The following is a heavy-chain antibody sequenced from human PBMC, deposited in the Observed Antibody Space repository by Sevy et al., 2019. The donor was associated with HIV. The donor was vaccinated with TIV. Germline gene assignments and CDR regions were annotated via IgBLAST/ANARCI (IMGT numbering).Heavy chain of an antibody. D-gene: IGHD1-26*01. V-gene: IGHV4-59*08. CDR3: AGENAWGRGYS. J-gene: IGHJ4*02. Sequence: SETLSLTCTVSGGSITSLYWNWIRQPPGKGLEWIANIYYNGPINYNPSPKIRVTLSLDTSKNQFSLRLSSVTAADTAMYYCAGENAWGRGYSWGQGTLVTVSS. CDR1: GGSITSLY. CDR2: IYYNGPI.